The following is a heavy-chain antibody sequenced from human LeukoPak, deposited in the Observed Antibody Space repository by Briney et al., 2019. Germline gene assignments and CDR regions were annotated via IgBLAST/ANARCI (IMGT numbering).Heavy chain of an antibody. CDR3: AKGYCSSPNCLKTYYFDF. CDR1: GFTFSSYA. Sequence: GGSLRLSCAASGFTFSSYAMHWVRQAPGKGLEWVAVISYDGSNKYYADSVKGRFTISRDNSRNTLYLQMNSLRGEDTAVYYCAKGYCSSPNCLKTYYFDFWGQGILVTVSS. V-gene: IGHV3-30-3*01. D-gene: IGHD2-2*01. J-gene: IGHJ4*02. CDR2: ISYDGSNK.